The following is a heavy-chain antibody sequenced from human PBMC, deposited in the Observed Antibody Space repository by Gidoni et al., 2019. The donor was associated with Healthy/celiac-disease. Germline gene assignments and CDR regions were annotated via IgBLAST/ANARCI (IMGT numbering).Heavy chain of an antibody. Sequence: QVQLVESGGGVVQPGRSLRLSCAASGFTFSSYGMHWVRQAPGKGLAWVAVIWYDGSNKYYADSVKGRFTISRDNSKNTLYLQMNSLRAEDTAVYYCARDLSPGPLLVVVAATPVNYYGMDVWGQGTTVTVSS. D-gene: IGHD2-15*01. CDR1: GFTFSSYG. CDR2: IWYDGSNK. J-gene: IGHJ6*02. CDR3: ARDLSPGPLLVVVAATPVNYYGMDV. V-gene: IGHV3-33*01.